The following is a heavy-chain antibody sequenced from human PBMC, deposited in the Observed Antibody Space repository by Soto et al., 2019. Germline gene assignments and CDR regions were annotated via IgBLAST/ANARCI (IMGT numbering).Heavy chain of an antibody. J-gene: IGHJ4*02. Sequence: SETLSLTCTVSGGSISSSSHYWGWIRQPPGKGLEWIGSIYYSGSTYYNPSLKSRVTISVDTSKNQFSLKLSSVTAADTAVYYCARGDVEMATIGVYWGQGTLVTAPQ. V-gene: IGHV4-39*01. CDR3: ARGDVEMATIGVY. CDR2: IYYSGST. D-gene: IGHD5-12*01. CDR1: GGSISSSSHY.